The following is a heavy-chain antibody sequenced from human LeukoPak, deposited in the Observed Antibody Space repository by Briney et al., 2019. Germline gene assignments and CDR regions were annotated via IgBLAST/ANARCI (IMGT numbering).Heavy chain of an antibody. D-gene: IGHD4-17*01. J-gene: IGHJ4*02. CDR1: GYSFTSYW. Sequence: GASLRISCKTSGYSFTSYWVGWVRPMPGKGLEWMGIIYPGDSDTRYSPSFQGQVTISADKSISTAYLQWSSLKASDTAMYYCARVDYGDYYFDYWGQGTLVTVSS. CDR3: ARVDYGDYYFDY. CDR2: IYPGDSDT. V-gene: IGHV5-51*01.